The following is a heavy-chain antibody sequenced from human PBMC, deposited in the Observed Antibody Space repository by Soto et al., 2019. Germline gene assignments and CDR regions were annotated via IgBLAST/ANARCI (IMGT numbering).Heavy chain of an antibody. D-gene: IGHD6-19*01. CDR1: GFSLSTTGVG. J-gene: IGHJ5*02. Sequence: QITLKESGPTLVKPTQTLTLTCTFSGFSLSTTGVGVGWIRQPPGKALEWLAFIYWDDEKRYSPSLKSRLTITKDTSKNQVDLKMTNMDPVDTATYYCAHCSGCNTQYNWFDPWGQVTLVTVSS. CDR2: IYWDDEK. CDR3: AHCSGCNTQYNWFDP. V-gene: IGHV2-5*02.